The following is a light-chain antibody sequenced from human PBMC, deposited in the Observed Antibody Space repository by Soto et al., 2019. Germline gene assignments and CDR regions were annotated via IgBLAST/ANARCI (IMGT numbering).Light chain of an antibody. J-gene: IGKJ5*01. CDR1: QSVGGH. V-gene: IGKV3-11*01. Sequence: EIVLIQSPAILSLSPGERATLSCRASQSVGGHLAWYQQKPGQAPRLLIYDASDRATGIPARFSGSGSETDFTLTISSLEPDDFAVYYCQQRNNWPPSITFGQGTRLEIK. CDR3: QQRNNWPPSIT. CDR2: DAS.